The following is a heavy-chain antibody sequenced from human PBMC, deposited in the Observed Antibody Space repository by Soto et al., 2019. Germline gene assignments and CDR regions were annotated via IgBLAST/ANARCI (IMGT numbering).Heavy chain of an antibody. V-gene: IGHV3-74*01. CDR1: GFTLSGRS. CDR2: IDNAGTDS. D-gene: IGHD3-10*01. J-gene: IGHJ6*04. Sequence: EVQLVESGGGLVQPGGSLRLSCAASGFTLSGRSMHWVRQAPGKGLVCVSGIDNAGTDSTYADSVKGRFTSSRDNAKNMLYLQMNRLRVEDTAVYYCARGWFGPDVWGKGTTVTVSS. CDR3: ARGWFGPDV.